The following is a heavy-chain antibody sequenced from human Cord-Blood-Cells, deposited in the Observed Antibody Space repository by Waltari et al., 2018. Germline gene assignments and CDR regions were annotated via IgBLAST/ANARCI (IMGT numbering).Heavy chain of an antibody. V-gene: IGHV1-69*06. CDR3: ASPNWGSGYWYFDL. J-gene: IGHJ2*01. CDR2: IIPIFGTA. CDR1: GGTFSSYT. D-gene: IGHD7-27*01. Sequence: QVQLVQSGAEVQKPGSSVKFSCKASGGTFSSYTISGARQSPGQGLEWRGGIIPIFGTANYAQKFQGRVTITADKSTSTAYMELSSLRSEDTAVYYCASPNWGSGYWYFDLWGRGTLVTVSS.